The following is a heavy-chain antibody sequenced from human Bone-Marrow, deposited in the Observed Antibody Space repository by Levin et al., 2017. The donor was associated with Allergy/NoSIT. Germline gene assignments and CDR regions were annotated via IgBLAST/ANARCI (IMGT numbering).Heavy chain of an antibody. Sequence: GESLKISCDASSLNFDTFDTFWMTWVRQAPGKGLQWVANIHPNGDKENYVESARGRFTISRDNAQRSLYLQMDSLRPDDTALYYCAARGSLSAFHLWGQGTMVVVSS. D-gene: IGHD1-14*01. J-gene: IGHJ3*01. V-gene: IGHV3-7*01. CDR2: IHPNGDKE. CDR1: SLNFDTFDTFW. CDR3: AARGSLSAFHL.